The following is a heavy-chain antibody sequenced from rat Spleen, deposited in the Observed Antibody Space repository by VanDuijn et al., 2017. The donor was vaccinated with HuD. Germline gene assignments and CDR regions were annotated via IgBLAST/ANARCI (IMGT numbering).Heavy chain of an antibody. J-gene: IGHJ3*01. CDR3: ASSGYGGYGNWFAY. V-gene: IGHV5-31*01. CDR2: ITNTGGST. D-gene: IGHD1-11*01. CDR1: GFTFNNYW. Sequence: EVQLVESGGGLVQPGRSLKLSCVASGFTFNNYWMTWIRQAPGKGLEWVASITNTGGSTYYPDSVKGRFTISRDNAKSTLYLQMNSLRSEDTATYYCASSGYGGYGNWFAYWGQGTLVTVSS.